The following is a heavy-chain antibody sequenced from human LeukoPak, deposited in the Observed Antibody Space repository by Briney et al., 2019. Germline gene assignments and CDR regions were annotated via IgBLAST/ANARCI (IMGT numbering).Heavy chain of an antibody. Sequence: GGSLRLSCAASGFTFDDYAMHWVRQAPGKGLEWVSLISWDGGSTYYADSVKGRFTISRDNSKNSLYLQMNNLRAEDTAFYYCAKDWSSSGWSRNSGAGDYWGQGTLVTVSS. CDR1: GFTFDDYA. D-gene: IGHD6-19*01. J-gene: IGHJ4*02. CDR2: ISWDGGST. CDR3: AKDWSSSGWSRNSGAGDY. V-gene: IGHV3-43D*03.